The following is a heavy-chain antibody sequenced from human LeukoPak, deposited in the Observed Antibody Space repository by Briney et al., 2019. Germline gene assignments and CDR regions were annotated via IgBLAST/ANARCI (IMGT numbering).Heavy chain of an antibody. J-gene: IGHJ2*01. Sequence: PGGSLRLSCAASGFTVSNNYMSWVRQAPGKGLEWVSGINWNGGSTGYADSVKGRFTISRDNAKNSLYLQMNSLRAEDTALYYCARDREWLVRLHDLWGRGTLVTVSS. CDR1: GFTVSNNY. CDR2: INWNGGST. D-gene: IGHD6-19*01. V-gene: IGHV3-20*04. CDR3: ARDREWLVRLHDL.